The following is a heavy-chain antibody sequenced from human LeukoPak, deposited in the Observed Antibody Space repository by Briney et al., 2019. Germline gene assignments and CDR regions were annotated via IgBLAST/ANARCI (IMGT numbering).Heavy chain of an antibody. Sequence: SETLSLTCAVSGGPISSSNWWSWVRQPPGKGLEWIGEIYHSGSTNYNPSLKSRVTISVDKSKNQFSLKLSSVTAADTAVYYCAGDGGLEDYYDSSGYRLFDFWGQGTLVTVSS. CDR1: GGPISSSNW. CDR3: AGDGGLEDYYDSSGYRLFDF. V-gene: IGHV4-4*02. D-gene: IGHD3-22*01. J-gene: IGHJ4*02. CDR2: IYHSGST.